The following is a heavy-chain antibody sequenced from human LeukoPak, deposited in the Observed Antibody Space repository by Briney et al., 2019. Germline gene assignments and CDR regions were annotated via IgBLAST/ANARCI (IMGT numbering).Heavy chain of an antibody. CDR3: ARPYYDSSGYYHDAFDI. J-gene: IGHJ3*02. Sequence: SETLSLTCTVSGGSISSGAYSWSWTRQPPGKGLEWIGYIYHSGSTYYNPSLKSRVTMSVDTSKNQFSLKLSSVTAADTAVYCCARPYYDSSGYYHDAFDIWGQGTMVTISS. CDR2: IYHSGST. CDR1: GGSISSGAYS. V-gene: IGHV4-30-4*07. D-gene: IGHD3-22*01.